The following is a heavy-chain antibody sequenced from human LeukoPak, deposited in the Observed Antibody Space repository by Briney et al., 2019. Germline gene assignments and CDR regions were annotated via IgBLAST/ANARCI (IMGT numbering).Heavy chain of an antibody. J-gene: IGHJ4*02. Sequence: SETLSLTCTVSGGSISSGDYYWSWLRQRPGKGLEWIGCIYYSGVTYDNPSLESRVTISVDTSNNQFSLNLSSVTAADTAVYYCARVRFLEWLPFDYWGQGTLVTVSS. CDR1: GGSISSGDYY. V-gene: IGHV4-31*03. CDR3: ARVRFLEWLPFDY. D-gene: IGHD3-3*01. CDR2: IYYSGVT.